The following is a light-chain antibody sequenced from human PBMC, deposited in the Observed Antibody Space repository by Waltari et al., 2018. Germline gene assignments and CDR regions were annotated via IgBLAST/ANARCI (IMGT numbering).Light chain of an antibody. Sequence: DIQMTQSPSSLSASVGDTVTITCQASQGIGNNLNWYQQKPGKAPKLLIYRASSLQSGIPSRFSGSGSGTDFTLTISSLLPEDFATYYCQQGYSYPLTFGGGTKVEIK. CDR3: QQGYSYPLT. J-gene: IGKJ4*01. CDR2: RAS. CDR1: QGIGNN. V-gene: IGKV1-16*01.